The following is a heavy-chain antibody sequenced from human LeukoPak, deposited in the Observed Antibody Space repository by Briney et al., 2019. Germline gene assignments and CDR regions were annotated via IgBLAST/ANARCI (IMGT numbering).Heavy chain of an antibody. D-gene: IGHD1-7*01. Sequence: SETLSLTCTVSGGSISSSSYYWGWIRQPPGKGLEWIGSIYYSGSTYYNPSLKSRVTIPVDTSKNQFSLKLSSVTAADTAMYYCARRNWNYENWFDPWGQGTLVTVSS. CDR2: IYYSGST. J-gene: IGHJ5*02. CDR1: GGSISSSSYY. CDR3: ARRNWNYENWFDP. V-gene: IGHV4-39*01.